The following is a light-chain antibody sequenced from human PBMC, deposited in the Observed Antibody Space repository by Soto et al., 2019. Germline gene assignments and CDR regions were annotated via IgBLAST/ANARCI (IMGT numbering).Light chain of an antibody. CDR1: KNDIGVYDF. CDR3: KSYAGSNTYV. J-gene: IGLJ1*01. CDR2: EVV. V-gene: IGLV2-8*01. Sequence: QSVLTQPPSASGSPGQSVTISCTRTKNDIGVYDFVSWYQHHPGNAPRLIIYEVVQRPSGVPDRFSGSKSGNTASLTVSGLQAADEADYFCKSYAGSNTYVFGSGTKVTVL.